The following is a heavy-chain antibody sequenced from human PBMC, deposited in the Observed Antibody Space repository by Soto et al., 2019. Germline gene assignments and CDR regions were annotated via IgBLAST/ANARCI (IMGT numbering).Heavy chain of an antibody. J-gene: IGHJ6*02. CDR2: ISYDGSNK. V-gene: IGHV3-30*18. CDR1: GFTFSSYG. Sequence: QVQLVESGGGVVQPGRSLRLSCAASGFTFSSYGMHWVRQAPGKGLEWGAVISYDGSNKYYADSVKGRFTISRDNSKNTLYLQMNSLRAEDTAVYYCAKALLLWFGEFGYGMDVWGQGTTVTVSS. CDR3: AKALLLWFGEFGYGMDV. D-gene: IGHD3-10*01.